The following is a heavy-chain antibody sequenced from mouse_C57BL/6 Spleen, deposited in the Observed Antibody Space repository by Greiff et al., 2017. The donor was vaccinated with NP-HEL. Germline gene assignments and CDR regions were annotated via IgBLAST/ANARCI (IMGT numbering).Heavy chain of an antibody. J-gene: IGHJ3*01. CDR3: ARWKLGWFAY. V-gene: IGHV1-18*01. D-gene: IGHD4-1*01. CDR1: GYTFTDYN. Sequence: EVKLEESGPELVKPGASVKIPCKASGYTFTDYNMDWVKQSHGKSLEWIGDINPNNGGTIYNQKFKGKATLTVDKSSSTAYMELRSLTSEDTAVYYCARWKLGWFAYWGQGTLVTVSA. CDR2: INPNNGGT.